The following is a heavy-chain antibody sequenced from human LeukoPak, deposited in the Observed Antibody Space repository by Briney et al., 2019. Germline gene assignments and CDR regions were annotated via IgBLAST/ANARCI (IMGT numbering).Heavy chain of an antibody. D-gene: IGHD1-26*01. CDR2: IDKHGSGK. CDR1: GFTFSTSW. CDR3: ARDAGWGYYDL. V-gene: IGHV3-7*01. Sequence: AGGSLRLSCVASGFTFSTSWVTWVRQAPGKGLEWVANIDKHGSGKCYVDSVKGRFAISRDYASNSVFLQMDSLRAEDTSVYYCARDAGWGYYDLWGQGTPVTVSS. J-gene: IGHJ4*02.